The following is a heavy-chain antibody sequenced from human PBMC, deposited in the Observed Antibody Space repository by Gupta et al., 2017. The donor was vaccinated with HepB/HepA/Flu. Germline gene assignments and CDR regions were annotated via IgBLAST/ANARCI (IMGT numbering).Heavy chain of an antibody. CDR3: ARQSYYYDSSAYYYFWDY. J-gene: IGHJ4*02. Sequence: QVQLQESGPGLVKPSETLSLTCSVSGGSISSSYWSWIRQPPGKGLECIGYIYYSGSTNYNPSLKSRVTISVDTSKNQFSLKLSSVTAADTAVYYCARQSYYYDSSAYYYFWDYWGQGTLVTVSS. D-gene: IGHD3-22*01. CDR2: IYYSGST. V-gene: IGHV4-59*01. CDR1: GGSISSSY.